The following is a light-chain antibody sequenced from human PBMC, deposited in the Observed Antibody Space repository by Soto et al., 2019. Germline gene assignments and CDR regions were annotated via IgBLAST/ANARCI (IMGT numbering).Light chain of an antibody. J-gene: IGKJ1*01. CDR3: QQYGYWPRT. V-gene: IGKV3-15*01. Sequence: EIVMTQSPPTLSVSPGEGATLACRASQSLRSNLAWYQQKPGQAPRLLIYGVSTRATGIPARFSGSGSGTDFTLTISGLQSEDSAIYYCQQYGYWPRTFGQGTKVEL. CDR1: QSLRSN. CDR2: GVS.